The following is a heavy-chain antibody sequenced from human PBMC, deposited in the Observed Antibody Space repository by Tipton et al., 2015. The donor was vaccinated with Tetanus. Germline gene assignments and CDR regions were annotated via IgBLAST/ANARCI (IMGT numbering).Heavy chain of an antibody. CDR1: GGSISSFY. Sequence: LRLSCTISGGSISSFYWSWIRQPPGKGLEWVGHIYYSGSANYNPSLKSRLTISIDTSNDQLSLRLTSVTAADTAIYYCARFSYDSGGFYSYFDYWGRGTLVTVSS. V-gene: IGHV4-59*01. D-gene: IGHD3-22*01. J-gene: IGHJ4*02. CDR2: IYYSGSA. CDR3: ARFSYDSGGFYSYFDY.